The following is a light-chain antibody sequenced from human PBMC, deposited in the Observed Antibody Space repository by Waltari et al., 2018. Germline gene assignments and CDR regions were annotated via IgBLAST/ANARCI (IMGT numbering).Light chain of an antibody. CDR1: SSDVGGYDH. Sequence: HSALTQPASVSGSPGQSITISCTGTSSDVGGYDHVSWYQQDPANAPKLMIYEVSNRPSGVSNRFSGSKSGNTASLTISGLQAEDEADYYCSSHTHSNYMVFGGGTKLTVL. V-gene: IGLV2-14*03. CDR3: SSHTHSNYMV. CDR2: EVS. J-gene: IGLJ3*02.